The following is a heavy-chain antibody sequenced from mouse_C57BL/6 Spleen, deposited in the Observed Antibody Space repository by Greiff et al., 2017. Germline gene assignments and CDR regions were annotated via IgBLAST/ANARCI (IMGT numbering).Heavy chain of an antibody. J-gene: IGHJ4*01. V-gene: IGHV5-12*01. Sequence: EVQLVESGGGLVQPGGSLKLSCAASGFTFSDYYMYWVRQTPEQRLEWVAYISNGGGSTYYPDTVKGRFTISRDNTKNTLYLQMSRLKSEDTAMYYCARQGGIFYYYAMDYWGQGTSVTVSS. CDR2: ISNGGGST. CDR1: GFTFSDYY. CDR3: ARQGGIFYYYAMDY.